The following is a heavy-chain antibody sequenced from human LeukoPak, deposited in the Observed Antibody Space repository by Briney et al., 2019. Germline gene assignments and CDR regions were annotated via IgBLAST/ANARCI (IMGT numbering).Heavy chain of an antibody. V-gene: IGHV1-46*01. Sequence: AASVKVSCKASGYTFTRYYMHWLRQAPGQGLEWMGTINPSGGSTNYAQKFQGRVTMTRDMSTSTVYMELSSLRSEDTAVYYCAKPGSSRGIAGRRPTKYYFDYWGQGTLVTVSS. CDR3: AKPGSSRGIAGRRPTKYYFDY. CDR1: GYTFTRYY. J-gene: IGHJ4*02. D-gene: IGHD6-6*01. CDR2: INPSGGST.